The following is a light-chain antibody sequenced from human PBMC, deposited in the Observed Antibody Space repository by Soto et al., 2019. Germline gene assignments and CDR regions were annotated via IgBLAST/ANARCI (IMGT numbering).Light chain of an antibody. CDR3: CSYAGSSTHV. CDR1: SSDVGSYNL. J-gene: IGLJ1*01. V-gene: IGLV2-23*01. CDR2: EGS. Sequence: QSVLTQPASVSGSPGQSITISCTGTSSDVGSYNLVSWYQQHPGKAPKLMIYEGSKRPSGVSNRFSGSKSGNTASLTISGLQAEDEADYYRCSYAGSSTHVFGTGTKVTVL.